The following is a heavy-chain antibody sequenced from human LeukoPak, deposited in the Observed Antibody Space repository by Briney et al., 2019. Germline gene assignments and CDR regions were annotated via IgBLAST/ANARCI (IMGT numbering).Heavy chain of an antibody. CDR3: TTDPYSGSYNYYYGMDV. Sequence: GGSLRLSCAASGFTFSNAWMSWVRQAPGKGLEWVGRIKRQSDGETTDYAAPVKGRFTISRDDSKNTLHLQMNSLKTEDTAVYYCTTDPYSGSYNYYYGMDVWGQGTTVTVSS. D-gene: IGHD1-26*01. CDR1: GFTFSNAW. J-gene: IGHJ6*02. CDR2: IKRQSDGETT. V-gene: IGHV3-15*01.